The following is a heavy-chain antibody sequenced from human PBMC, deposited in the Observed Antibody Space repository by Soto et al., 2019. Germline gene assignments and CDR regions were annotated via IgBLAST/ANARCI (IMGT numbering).Heavy chain of an antibody. CDR1: GFTFSSYA. CDR2: ISYDGSNK. CDR3: AREGSYYYVSSGYSHFSYDYGMDV. Sequence: PGGSLRLSCAASGFTFSSYAMHWVRQAPGKGLGWVAVISYDGSNKYYADSVKGRFTISRDNSKNTLYLQMNSLRAEDTAVYYCAREGSYYYVSSGYSHFSYDYGMDVWGQGTTGTV. V-gene: IGHV3-30-3*01. D-gene: IGHD3-22*01. J-gene: IGHJ6*01.